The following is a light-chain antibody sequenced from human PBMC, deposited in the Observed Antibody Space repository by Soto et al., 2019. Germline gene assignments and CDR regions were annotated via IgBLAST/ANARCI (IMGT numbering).Light chain of an antibody. CDR1: QGISSY. V-gene: IGKV1-9*01. J-gene: IGKJ1*01. CDR3: QQYYSYPGT. Sequence: DIQLTQSPSFLSSSVGDRVTITCRASQGISSYLAWYQQKPGKAPKLLIYAASTLQSGVPSRFSGSGSGTDVTLTISCMQSEDFETYYCQQYYSYPGTFGQGTKVEIK. CDR2: AAS.